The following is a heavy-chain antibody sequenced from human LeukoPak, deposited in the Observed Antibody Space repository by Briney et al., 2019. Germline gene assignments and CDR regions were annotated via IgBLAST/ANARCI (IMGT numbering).Heavy chain of an antibody. V-gene: IGHV3-30*02. J-gene: IGHJ4*02. CDR2: IRYDGSNK. CDR1: GFTFSSYG. Sequence: GGSLRLSCAASGFTFSSYGMHWVRQAPGKGLEWVAFIRYDGSNKYYADSVKGRFTISRDNSKNTLYLQMNSLRAEDTAVYYCAKDRGLLWFGELLWGQGTLVTVSS. D-gene: IGHD3-10*01. CDR3: AKDRGLLWFGELL.